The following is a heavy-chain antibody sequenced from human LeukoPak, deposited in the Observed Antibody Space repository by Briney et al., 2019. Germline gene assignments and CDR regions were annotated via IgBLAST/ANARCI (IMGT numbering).Heavy chain of an antibody. CDR2: IYTSGST. Sequence: SETLSLTCTVSGGSISSGSYYWCWIRQPAGKGLEWIGRIYTSGSTNYNPSLKSRVTISADTSKNQFSLKLTSVTAADTAVYHCARDGDSGDYAYWGQGTLVTVSS. J-gene: IGHJ4*02. V-gene: IGHV4-61*02. CDR3: ARDGDSGDYAY. D-gene: IGHD4-17*01. CDR1: GGSISSGSYY.